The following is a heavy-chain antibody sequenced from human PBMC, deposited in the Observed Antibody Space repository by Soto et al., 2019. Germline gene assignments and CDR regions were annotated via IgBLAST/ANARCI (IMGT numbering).Heavy chain of an antibody. J-gene: IGHJ3*02. V-gene: IGHV3-13*04. CDR3: AREGRDTSMDPFDI. Sequence: EVQLVESGGGLVQPGGSLRLSCAASGFTFSNYEIHWVRQTTGKRLEWVSTIGVAGDAHYPGSVKGRFTISRENAKNSVYLQMTGLRDGDTAVYYCAREGRDTSMDPFDIWGQGTMVTVSS. CDR1: GFTFSNYE. D-gene: IGHD5-18*01. CDR2: IGVAGDA.